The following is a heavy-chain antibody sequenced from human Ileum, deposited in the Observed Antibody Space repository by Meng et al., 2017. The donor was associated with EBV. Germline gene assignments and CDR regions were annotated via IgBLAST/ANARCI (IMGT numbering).Heavy chain of an antibody. CDR2: INPSGGST. V-gene: IGHV1-46*01. J-gene: IGHJ4*02. CDR1: GYTFTSQY. CDR3: ARRSGWY. D-gene: IGHD6-19*01. Sequence: QLQRVHPGGEGKKPGGSVKVSWKASGYTFTSQYMHWVRQAPGQGLEWMGTINPSGGSTTYAQKFQGRVTMTRDTSTSTVYMELSSLRSEDTAVYYCARRSGWYWGQGTLVTVSS.